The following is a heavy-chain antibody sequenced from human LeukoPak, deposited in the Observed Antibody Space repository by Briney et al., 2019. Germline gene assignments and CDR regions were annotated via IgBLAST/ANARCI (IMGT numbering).Heavy chain of an antibody. CDR2: ISSSSSYI. Sequence: GGSLRLSCAASGFTFSSYSMNWVRQAPGKGLEWVSSISSSSSYIYYADSVKGRFTISRDNAKNSLYLQMNGLRAEDTAVYYCAISLYGPAAEPYYYYYMDVWGKGTTVTVSS. CDR3: AISLYGPAAEPYYYYYMDV. V-gene: IGHV3-21*01. D-gene: IGHD2-2*01. J-gene: IGHJ6*03. CDR1: GFTFSSYS.